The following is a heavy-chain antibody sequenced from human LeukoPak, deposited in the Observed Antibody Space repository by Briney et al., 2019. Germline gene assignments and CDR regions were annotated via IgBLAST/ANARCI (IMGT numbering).Heavy chain of an antibody. CDR2: AKNKAYSYTI. Sequence: SGGSLRLSCAASGFPFSDHYMDWVRQARGQGRVWVGRAKNKAYSYTIEYAASVKGRFTISRDDSKNSLYLQMNSLRIEDTAVYHCTREARSTGTSIDIWGQGTVVTVSS. V-gene: IGHV3-72*01. CDR1: GFPFSDHY. CDR3: TREARSTGTSIDI. J-gene: IGHJ3*02. D-gene: IGHD1-7*01.